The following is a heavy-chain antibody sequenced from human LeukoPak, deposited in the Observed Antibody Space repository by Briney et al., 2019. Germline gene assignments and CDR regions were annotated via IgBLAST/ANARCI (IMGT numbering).Heavy chain of an antibody. D-gene: IGHD6-6*01. V-gene: IGHV4-31*03. Sequence: THSLSLTCTVSGGSINGDGYYWSWIRQHPGKGLEWIVYIYYVGSASYNPSLKSRASMSTDTSQNQFSLNVRSVTAADTAIYYCARQIKYTSSSTEDYFDHWGQGIVVTVSS. CDR2: IYYVGSA. CDR1: GGSINGDGYY. CDR3: ARQIKYTSSSTEDYFDH. J-gene: IGHJ4*02.